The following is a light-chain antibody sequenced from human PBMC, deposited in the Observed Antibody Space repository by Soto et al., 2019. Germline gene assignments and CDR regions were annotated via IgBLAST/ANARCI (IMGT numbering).Light chain of an antibody. CDR3: QQSYSAPFT. CDR1: QSITYY. Sequence: DIQITQSPATLSSSVGDVLTITFRASQSITYYLNWYQQRPWEAPKLLIYSVAILQNGVPSRFGGGGSETDFTLTISSLQPEDFATYYCQQSYSAPFTFGPGTKVDIK. V-gene: IGKV1-39*01. J-gene: IGKJ3*01. CDR2: SVA.